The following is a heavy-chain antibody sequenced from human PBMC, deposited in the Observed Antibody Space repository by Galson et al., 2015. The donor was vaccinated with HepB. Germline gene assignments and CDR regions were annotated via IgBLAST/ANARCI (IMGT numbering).Heavy chain of an antibody. D-gene: IGHD3-3*01. CDR2: INADTGNT. Sequence: SVKVSCKASGYSFSSYPIHWMRQAPGQRPEYMGWINADTGNTKYSQKFQARLTITRDSSASTAYLELSSLRSEDTAVYYCALSGTSFERFAYWGQGTLVTVSS. V-gene: IGHV1-3*01. CDR1: GYSFSSYP. CDR3: ALSGTSFERFAY. J-gene: IGHJ4*02.